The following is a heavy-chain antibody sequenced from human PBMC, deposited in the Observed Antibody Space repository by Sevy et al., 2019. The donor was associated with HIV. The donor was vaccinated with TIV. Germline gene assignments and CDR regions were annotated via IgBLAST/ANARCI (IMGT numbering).Heavy chain of an antibody. V-gene: IGHV1-69*13. CDR3: ARDALPYYYDSSGSNWFDP. CDR2: IIPIFGTA. CDR1: GGTFSSYA. J-gene: IGHJ5*02. Sequence: ASVKVSCKASGGTFSSYAFSWVRQAPGQGLEWMGGIIPIFGTANYAQKFQGRVTITADESTSTAYMELSSLRSEDTAVYYCARDALPYYYDSSGSNWFDPWGQGTLVTVSS. D-gene: IGHD3-22*01.